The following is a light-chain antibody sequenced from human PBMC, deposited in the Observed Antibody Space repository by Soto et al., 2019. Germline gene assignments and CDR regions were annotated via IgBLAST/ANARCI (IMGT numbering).Light chain of an antibody. CDR3: SSYEGSNNLL. Sequence: QSVLTQPLSASASPGQRVTISCSGGSSNIGSNTVAWYQHLPGTAPPRLIFTAGQRPSGVPGRFSGSKSGTSASLAISGLQSEDEGDYYCSSYEGSNNLLFGGGTKLTVL. J-gene: IGLJ2*01. V-gene: IGLV1-44*01. CDR2: TAG. CDR1: SSNIGSNT.